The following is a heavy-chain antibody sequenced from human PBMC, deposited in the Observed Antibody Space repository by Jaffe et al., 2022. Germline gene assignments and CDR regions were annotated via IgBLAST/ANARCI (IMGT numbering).Heavy chain of an antibody. CDR1: GFTFSSYA. J-gene: IGHJ4*02. CDR3: AKGYSFIRITMVLQPYYFDY. Sequence: EVQLLESGGGLVQPGGSLRLSCAASGFTFSSYAMSWVRQAPGKGLEWVSAISGSGGSTYYADSVKGRFTISRDNSKNTLYLQMNSLRAEDTAVYYCAKGYSFIRITMVLQPYYFDYWGQGTLVTVSS. CDR2: ISGSGGST. V-gene: IGHV3-23*01. D-gene: IGHD3-10*01.